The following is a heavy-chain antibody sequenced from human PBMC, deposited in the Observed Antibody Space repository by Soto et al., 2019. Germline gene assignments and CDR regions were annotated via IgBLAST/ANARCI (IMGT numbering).Heavy chain of an antibody. CDR2: MSYDGNNM. D-gene: IGHD3-9*01. CDR1: GFTFSDYN. CDR3: ARSGAKYFGVLPGYDT. V-gene: IGHV3-30*03. Sequence: QVQLVESGGGVVQPGRSLRVSCAASGFTFSDYNMHWVRQAPGKGLEWVAMMSYDGNNMFYADSVQGRFTVSRDKSKNTLSLQMNSLRVDDTAMYYCARSGAKYFGVLPGYDTWGQGTLVTVSS. J-gene: IGHJ5*02.